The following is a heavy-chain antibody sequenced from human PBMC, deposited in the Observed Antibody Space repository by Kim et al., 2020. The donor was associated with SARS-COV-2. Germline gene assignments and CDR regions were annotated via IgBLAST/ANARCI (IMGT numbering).Heavy chain of an antibody. CDR2: ISSSSSYI. Sequence: GGSLRLSCAASGSTFSSYSMNWVRQAPGKGLEWVSSISSSSSYIYYADSVKGRFTISRDNAKNSLYLQMNSLRAEDTAVYYCARDPPYDSSGYPTPADYWGQGTLVTVSS. CDR3: ARDPPYDSSGYPTPADY. J-gene: IGHJ4*02. V-gene: IGHV3-21*01. D-gene: IGHD3-22*01. CDR1: GSTFSSYS.